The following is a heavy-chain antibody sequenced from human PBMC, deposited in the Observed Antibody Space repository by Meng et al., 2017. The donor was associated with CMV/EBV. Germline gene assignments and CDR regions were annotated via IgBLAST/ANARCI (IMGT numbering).Heavy chain of an antibody. CDR2: INPNSGGT. J-gene: IGHJ4*02. CDR3: ARVGRYFVVLDY. V-gene: IGHV1-2*02. Sequence: ASVKVSCKASGYTFTGYYMHWVRQASGQGLESMGWINPNSGGTNYAQKFQGRVTMTRDTSISTAYMELSRLRSDDTAVYYCARVGRYFVVLDYWGQGTLVTVSS. CDR1: GYTFTGYY. D-gene: IGHD3-9*01.